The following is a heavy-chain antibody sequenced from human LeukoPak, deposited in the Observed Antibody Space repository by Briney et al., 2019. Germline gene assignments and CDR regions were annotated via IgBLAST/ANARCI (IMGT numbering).Heavy chain of an antibody. V-gene: IGHV1-8*01. Sequence: GASVKVSCKASGYTFTSYDINWVRQATGQGLEWMGWMNPNSGNTGYAQKFQGRVTMTRNTSISTAYMELSSLRSEDTAVYYCARVRYSSPWTLTYYYHYGMDVWGQGTTVTVSS. D-gene: IGHD6-13*01. CDR2: MNPNSGNT. CDR3: ARVRYSSPWTLTYYYHYGMDV. J-gene: IGHJ6*02. CDR1: GYTFTSYD.